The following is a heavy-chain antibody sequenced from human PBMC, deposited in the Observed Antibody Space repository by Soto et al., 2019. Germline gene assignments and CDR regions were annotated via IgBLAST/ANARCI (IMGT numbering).Heavy chain of an antibody. D-gene: IGHD6-13*01. CDR1: GFTFSDYY. Sequence: QVQLVESGGGLVKPGGSLRLSCAASGFTFSDYYMTWIRQAPGKGLEWVSYISSSTSHTNYADSVKGRFTISRDNAKNSLCLQMNSLRAEDTAVYYCARGRGAAADYFAFWGQGTLVTVSS. V-gene: IGHV3-11*05. J-gene: IGHJ4*02. CDR2: ISSSTSHT. CDR3: ARGRGAAADYFAF.